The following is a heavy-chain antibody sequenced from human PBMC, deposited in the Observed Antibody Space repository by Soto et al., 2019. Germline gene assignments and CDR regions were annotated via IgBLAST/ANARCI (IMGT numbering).Heavy chain of an antibody. J-gene: IGHJ4*02. V-gene: IGHV3-53*01. CDR2: IYSGGST. CDR3: ARGGGYYFDY. CDR1: GFTVSSNY. D-gene: IGHD2-15*01. Sequence: VQLVESGGGLIQPGGSLRLSCAASGFTVSSNYMSWVRQAPGKGLEWVSVIYSGGSTYYADSVKGRFTISRDNSETALYLKMYSLSAEDTAVYYCARGGGYYFDYWGQGTLVTVSS.